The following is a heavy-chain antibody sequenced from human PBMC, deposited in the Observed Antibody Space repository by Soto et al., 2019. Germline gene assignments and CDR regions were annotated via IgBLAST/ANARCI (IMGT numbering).Heavy chain of an antibody. D-gene: IGHD3-10*01. CDR3: ARGILGSVTTNDH. CDR2: IIGDGLYT. V-gene: IGHV3-74*03. CDR1: GFTFSNYW. J-gene: IGHJ4*02. Sequence: EVQLVESGGGLVQPGGSLILSCAASGFTFSNYWMVWVRQAPRKGLVWVSRIIGDGLYTTYADSVKGRFTISRDNAKNTVHLQMNSPRAADTAVYYLARGILGSVTTNDHCGQGTLGSVSS.